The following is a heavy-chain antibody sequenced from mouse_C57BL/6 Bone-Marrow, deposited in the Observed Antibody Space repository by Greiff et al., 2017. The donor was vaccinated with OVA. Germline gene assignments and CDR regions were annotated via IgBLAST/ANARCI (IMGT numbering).Heavy chain of an antibody. Sequence: EVKLQQSGPELVKPGASVKISCKASGYTFTDYYMNWVKQSHGKSLEWIGDINPNNGGTSYNQKFKGKATLTVDKSSSTAYMELRSLTSEDSAVYYCAREVAYYDYDGFAYWGQGTLVTVSA. CDR1: GYTFTDYY. V-gene: IGHV1-26*01. CDR3: AREVAYYDYDGFAY. D-gene: IGHD2-4*01. CDR2: INPNNGGT. J-gene: IGHJ3*01.